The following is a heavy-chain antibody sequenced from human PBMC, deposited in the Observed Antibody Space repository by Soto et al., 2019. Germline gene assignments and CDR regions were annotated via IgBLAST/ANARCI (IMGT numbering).Heavy chain of an antibody. CDR2: ISISGSTI. D-gene: IGHD3-16*01. CDR1: GFSFSDYY. V-gene: IGHV3-11*01. J-gene: IGHJ4*02. CDR3: ARDVRYFDYTWVSPSMDD. Sequence: QVQLVESGGGLVKPGGSLRLSCAASGFSFSDYYMSWVRQVPGKALEWISYISISGSTIYYADSVRGRFTISRDNPRSSLCLEMNSLRAEDTAMYSCARDVRYFDYTWVSPSMDDWGQGTLVTVSS.